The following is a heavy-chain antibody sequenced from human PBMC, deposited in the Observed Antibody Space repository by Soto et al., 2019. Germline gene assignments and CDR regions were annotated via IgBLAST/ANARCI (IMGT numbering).Heavy chain of an antibody. CDR1: GFTFSSYA. CDR2: ISGSGGST. V-gene: IGHV3-23*01. CDR3: AKDSRDVLMVYAMGYFDY. J-gene: IGHJ4*02. D-gene: IGHD2-8*01. Sequence: GGSLRLSCAASGFTFSSYAMSWVRQAPGKGLEWVSAISGSGGSTYYADSVKGRFTISRDNSKNTLYLQMNSLRAEDTAVYYCAKDSRDVLMVYAMGYFDYWGQGTLVTVSS.